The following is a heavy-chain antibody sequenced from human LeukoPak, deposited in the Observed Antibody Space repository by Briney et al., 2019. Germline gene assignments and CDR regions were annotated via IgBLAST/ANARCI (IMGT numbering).Heavy chain of an antibody. Sequence: SETLSLTCAVYGGSFSGYYWSWIRQPPGKGLEWIGEINHSGSTNYNPSLKSRVTISVDTSKNQFSLKLSSVTAADTAVYYCARFPHYYDSSGYSIPFDYWGQGTLVTVSS. CDR3: ARFPHYYDSSGYSIPFDY. V-gene: IGHV4-34*01. J-gene: IGHJ4*02. CDR2: INHSGST. CDR1: GGSFSGYY. D-gene: IGHD3-22*01.